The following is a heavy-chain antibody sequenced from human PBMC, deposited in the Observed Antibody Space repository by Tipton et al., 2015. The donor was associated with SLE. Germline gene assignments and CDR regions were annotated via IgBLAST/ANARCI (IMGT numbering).Heavy chain of an antibody. CDR3: VRYRDGYNTAYYHYAMDV. J-gene: IGHJ6*02. D-gene: IGHD5-24*01. Sequence: QLVQSGGGLVQPGGSLRLSCAASGFTFSIYWMTWVRQAPGKGLEWVANIKQDGSEKYYVDSVKGRFTISRDNAKNSLYLQWSSLEASDTAMYYCVRYRDGYNTAYYHYAMDVWGPGTTVTVSS. CDR1: GFTFSIYW. V-gene: IGHV3-7*03. CDR2: IKQDGSEK.